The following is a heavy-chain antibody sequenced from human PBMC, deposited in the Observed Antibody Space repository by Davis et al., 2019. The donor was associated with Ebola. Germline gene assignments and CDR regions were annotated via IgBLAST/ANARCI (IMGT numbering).Heavy chain of an antibody. CDR1: GFAFSNYA. CDR2: INDGGFNT. Sequence: GESLKISCDASGFAFSNYAMSWVRQAPGKGLEWVSAINDGGFNTYYADSAKGRFTISRDNAKNTLYLQMNSLRAEDTAIYYCAKAVSLKVVVTPSSDYWGQGTLVAVSS. V-gene: IGHV3-23*01. CDR3: AKAVSLKVVVTPSSDY. D-gene: IGHD3-22*01. J-gene: IGHJ4*02.